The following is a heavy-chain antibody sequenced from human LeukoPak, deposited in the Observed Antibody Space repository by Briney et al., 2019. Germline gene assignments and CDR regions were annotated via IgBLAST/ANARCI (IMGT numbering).Heavy chain of an antibody. V-gene: IGHV4-59*12. CDR2: IYYSGST. D-gene: IGHD6-19*01. CDR3: ARDGGSGWYNY. CDR1: GGSISGYY. J-gene: IGHJ4*02. Sequence: SETLSLTCTVSGGSISGYYWSWVRQPPGKGLEWIGYIYYSGSTNYNPSLKSRVTISLDTSKNHFSLKLSSVTAADTAVYYCARDGGSGWYNYWGQGTLVTVSS.